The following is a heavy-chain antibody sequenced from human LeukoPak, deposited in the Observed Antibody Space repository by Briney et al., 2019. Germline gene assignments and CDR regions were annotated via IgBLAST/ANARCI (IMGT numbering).Heavy chain of an antibody. J-gene: IGHJ4*02. CDR1: GFSFSSYW. Sequence: GGSLRLSCAASGFSFSSYWMHWVRQAPGKGLVWVSHINSDGSSTTYADSVKGRSTISRGNAKSTLYLQMNSLRAEDTAVYYCARDDPGIGIDYWGQGTLVTVSS. CDR3: ARDDPGIGIDY. CDR2: INSDGSST. D-gene: IGHD1-26*01. V-gene: IGHV3-74*01.